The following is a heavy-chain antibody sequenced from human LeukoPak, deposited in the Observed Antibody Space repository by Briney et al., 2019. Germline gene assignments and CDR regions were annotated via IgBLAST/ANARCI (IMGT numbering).Heavy chain of an antibody. J-gene: IGHJ3*02. V-gene: IGHV4-59*08. CDR1: GGSISSYY. CDR3: ARLSLNYYDSSGYYYGGAFDI. CDR2: IYYSGST. Sequence: SETLSLTCTVSGGSISSYYWSWIRQPPGKGLEWIGYIYYSGSTNYNPSLKSRVTISVDTFKNQFSLKLSSVTAADTAVYYCARLSLNYYDSSGYYYGGAFDIWGQGTMVTVSS. D-gene: IGHD3-22*01.